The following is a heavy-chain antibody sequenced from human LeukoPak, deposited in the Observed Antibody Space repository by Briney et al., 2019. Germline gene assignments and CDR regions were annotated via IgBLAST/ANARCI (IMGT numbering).Heavy chain of an antibody. Sequence: PSQTLSLTCAVSGGSISSGGYSWSWIRQPPGKGLEWIGEINHSGSTNYNPSLKSRVTISVDTSKNQFSLKLSSVTAADTAVYYCARVSRGYSYGSFDYWGQGTLVTVSS. J-gene: IGHJ4*02. CDR2: INHSGST. CDR3: ARVSRGYSYGSFDY. V-gene: IGHV4-30-2*01. D-gene: IGHD5-18*01. CDR1: GGSISSGGYS.